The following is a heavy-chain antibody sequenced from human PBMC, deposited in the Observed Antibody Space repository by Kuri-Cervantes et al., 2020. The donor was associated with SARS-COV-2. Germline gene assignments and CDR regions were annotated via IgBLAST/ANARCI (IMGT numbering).Heavy chain of an antibody. J-gene: IGHJ4*02. V-gene: IGHV1-18*01. Sequence: ASVKVSCKASGYTFTSYGISWVRQAPGQGLEWMGWISAYNGNTNYAQKLQGRVTMTTDTSTSTAYMELRSLRSDDTAVYYCARVRRSGYYFFLSGFDYWGQGTLVTVSS. D-gene: IGHD3-3*01. CDR3: ARVRRSGYYFFLSGFDY. CDR2: ISAYNGNT. CDR1: GYTFTSYG.